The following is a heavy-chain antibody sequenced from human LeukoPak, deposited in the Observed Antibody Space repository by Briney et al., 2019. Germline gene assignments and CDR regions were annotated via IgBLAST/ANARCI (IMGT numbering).Heavy chain of an antibody. Sequence: SETLSLTCTVSGGSISSGGYYWSWIRQHPGKGLEWIGYIYYSGSTYYNLSLKSRVTISVDTSKNQFSLKLSSVTAADTAVYYCARVFPSARSWYSFPDAFDIWGQGTMVTVSS. CDR1: GGSISSGGYY. D-gene: IGHD6-13*01. J-gene: IGHJ3*02. CDR2: IYYSGST. V-gene: IGHV4-31*03. CDR3: ARVFPSARSWYSFPDAFDI.